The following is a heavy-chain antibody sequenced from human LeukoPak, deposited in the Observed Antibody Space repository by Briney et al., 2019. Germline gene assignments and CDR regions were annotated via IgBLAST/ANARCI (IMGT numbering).Heavy chain of an antibody. CDR2: INHSGST. V-gene: IGHV4-34*01. J-gene: IGHJ4*02. CDR3: ARGIDGYNQVYFDY. D-gene: IGHD5-24*01. Sequence: SETLSLTCAVYGGSFSGYYWSWIRQPPGKGLEWIGEINHSGSTNYNPSPKSRVTISVDTSKNQFSLKLSSVTAADTAVYYCARGIDGYNQVYFDYWGQGTLVTVSS. CDR1: GGSFSGYY.